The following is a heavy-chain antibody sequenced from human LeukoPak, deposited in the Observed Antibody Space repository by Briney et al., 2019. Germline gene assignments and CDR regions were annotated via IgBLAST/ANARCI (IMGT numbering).Heavy chain of an antibody. CDR2: ISSRGSVI. J-gene: IGHJ4*01. Sequence: PGGSLRLSCAASGFTFSSYWMNWIRQAPGKGLEWVSYISSRGSVIYYADSVQGRFTVSRDTAENSWYLHMSSLRAEDTAVYYCSGRGAGPYYFEYWGQGTLVTVSS. V-gene: IGHV3-48*04. CDR3: SGRGAGPYYFEY. CDR1: GFTFSSYW. D-gene: IGHD1-26*01.